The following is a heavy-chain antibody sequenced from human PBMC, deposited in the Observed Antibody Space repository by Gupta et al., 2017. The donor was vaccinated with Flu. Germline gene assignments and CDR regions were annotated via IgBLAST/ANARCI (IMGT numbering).Heavy chain of an antibody. CDR1: GFPFSSYA. CDR3: AKYYYGSGSYYPGFDY. V-gene: IGHV3-23*01. CDR2: ISGSGGST. Sequence: EVQLLESGGGLVQPGGSLSLSCAASGFPFSSYAMSWFRQAPGKGLEWVSAISGSGGSTYYADSVKGRFTISRDNSKNTLYLQMNSLRAEDTAVYYCAKYYYGSGSYYPGFDYWGQGTLVTVSS. D-gene: IGHD3-10*01. J-gene: IGHJ4*02.